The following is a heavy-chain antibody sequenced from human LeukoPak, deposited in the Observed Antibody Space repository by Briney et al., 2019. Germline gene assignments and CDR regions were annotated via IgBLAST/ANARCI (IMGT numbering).Heavy chain of an antibody. CDR3: ARHGDVRYFDWLKDGFDY. J-gene: IGHJ4*02. CDR2: IHNSGIT. Sequence: SETLSLTCTVFGGSISSYYWSWIRKPPGKGLEWIGYIHNSGITNKNPSLKSRVTISGDTSKNQFYLKLSSVTAADTAVYYCARHGDVRYFDWLKDGFDYWGQGTLVTVSS. D-gene: IGHD3-9*01. V-gene: IGHV4-4*09. CDR1: GGSISSYY.